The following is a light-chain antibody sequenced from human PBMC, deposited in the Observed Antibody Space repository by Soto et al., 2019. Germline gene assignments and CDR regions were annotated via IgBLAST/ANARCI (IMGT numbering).Light chain of an antibody. CDR1: SSDDGSYNL. Sequence: QSALTQPASVSGSPGQSITISCNGTSSDDGSYNLVSWYQQYPGKAPKLMIYEDDERPSGVSNRFSGSKSGNTASLTISGLQAEDEADYYCYSYAGRSTSVFGGGTKVTVL. CDR3: YSYAGRSTSV. J-gene: IGLJ2*01. CDR2: EDD. V-gene: IGLV2-23*01.